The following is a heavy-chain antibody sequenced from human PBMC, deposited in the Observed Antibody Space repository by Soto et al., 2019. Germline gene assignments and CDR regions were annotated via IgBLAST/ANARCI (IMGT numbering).Heavy chain of an antibody. CDR1: GFTFSSYG. D-gene: IGHD2-2*02. J-gene: IGHJ6*02. CDR2: ISYDGSNK. CDR3: AKEVGCSSTSCYMGDYYYYYGMDV. V-gene: IGHV3-30*18. Sequence: GGSLRLSCAASGFTFSSYGMHWVRQAPGKGLEWVAVISYDGSNKYYADSVKGRFTISRDNSKNTLYLQMNSLRAEDTAVYYCAKEVGCSSTSCYMGDYYYYYGMDVWGQGTTVTVSS.